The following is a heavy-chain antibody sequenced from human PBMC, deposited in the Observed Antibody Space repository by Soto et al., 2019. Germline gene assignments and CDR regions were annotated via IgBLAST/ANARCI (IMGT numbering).Heavy chain of an antibody. V-gene: IGHV2-5*01. CDR2: IYWNDDK. Sequence: QITLKESGPTLVKPTQTLTLTCTFSGFSLSTSVVGVGWIRQPPGKALEWLALIYWNDDKRYSPSLKSRLTTIKDTSNHHMVLTMTNMDPVNTATYYCAHSHIFPIYDNSGYYRGGYFDYWGQGTLVTVSS. D-gene: IGHD3-22*01. CDR3: AHSHIFPIYDNSGYYRGGYFDY. J-gene: IGHJ4*02. CDR1: GFSLSTSVVG.